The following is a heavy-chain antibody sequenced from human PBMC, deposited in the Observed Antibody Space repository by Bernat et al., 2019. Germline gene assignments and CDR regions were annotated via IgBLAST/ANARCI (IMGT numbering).Heavy chain of an antibody. CDR2: INPNSGGT. CDR3: ARGGVVVVAAKGRWFDP. Sequence: QVQLVQSGAEVKKPGASVKVSCKASGYTFTGYYMHWVRQAPGQGLEWMGWINPNSGGTNYEQKFQGWVTMTRDTSISTAYMELSRLRSDDTAVYYCARGGVVVVAAKGRWFDPWGQGTLVTVSS. CDR1: GYTFTGYY. V-gene: IGHV1-2*04. J-gene: IGHJ5*02. D-gene: IGHD2-15*01.